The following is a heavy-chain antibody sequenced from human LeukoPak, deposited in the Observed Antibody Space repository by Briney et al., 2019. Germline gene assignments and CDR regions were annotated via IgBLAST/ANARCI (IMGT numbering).Heavy chain of an antibody. CDR3: ARQMQSHGDFDS. V-gene: IGHV3-13*01. CDR1: GFTVSSYA. J-gene: IGHJ4*02. Sequence: GGSLRLSCAASGFTVSSYAMHWVRHPIGKGLEWVSALGIAGDTFYPGSVKGRFTISRENARNSLYLQMNSLRAEDTAMYYCARQMQSHGDFDSWGQGTLVTVSS. CDR2: LGIAGDT. D-gene: IGHD3-16*01.